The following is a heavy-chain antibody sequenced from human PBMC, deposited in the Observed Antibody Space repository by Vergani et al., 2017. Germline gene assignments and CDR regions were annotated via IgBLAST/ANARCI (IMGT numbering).Heavy chain of an antibody. CDR3: ARDAQTALERRDYYYYYMDV. D-gene: IGHD1-1*01. CDR2: IWYDGSNK. CDR1: GFTFSSYG. J-gene: IGHJ6*03. V-gene: IGHV3-33*01. Sequence: QVQLVESGGGVVQPGRSLRLSCAASGFTFSSYGMHWVRQAPGKGLEWVAVIWYDGSNKYYADSVKGRFTISRDNSKNTLYLQMNSLRAEDTAVYYCARDAQTALERRDYYYYYMDVWGKGTTVTVSS.